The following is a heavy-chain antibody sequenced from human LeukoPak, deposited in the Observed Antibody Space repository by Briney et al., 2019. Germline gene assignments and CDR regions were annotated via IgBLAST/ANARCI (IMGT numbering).Heavy chain of an antibody. CDR1: GGPISSYY. CDR2: IYYSGST. Sequence: SETLSLTCTVSGGPISSYYWSWIRQPPGKGLEWIGYIYYSGSTNYNPSLKSRVTISVDTSKNQFSLKLSSVTAADTAVYYCARDGDGYKYFDYWGQGTLVTVSS. CDR3: ARDGDGYKYFDY. D-gene: IGHD5-24*01. V-gene: IGHV4-59*01. J-gene: IGHJ4*02.